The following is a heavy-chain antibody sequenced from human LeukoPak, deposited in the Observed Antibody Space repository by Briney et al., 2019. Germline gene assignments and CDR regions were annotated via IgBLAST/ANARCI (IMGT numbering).Heavy chain of an antibody. J-gene: IGHJ5*02. CDR2: IKKDGSEN. Sequence: SGGSLRLSCVASGFIFSSVGMNWVRKAPGKGLEWVANIKKDGSENYYVDSVKGRFTISRDNAKKSLYLQMKSLRAEDTAVYYCARVVSQYGDYAWIVNWFDPWGQGTLVTVSS. D-gene: IGHD4-17*01. V-gene: IGHV3-7*03. CDR1: GFIFSSVG. CDR3: ARVVSQYGDYAWIVNWFDP.